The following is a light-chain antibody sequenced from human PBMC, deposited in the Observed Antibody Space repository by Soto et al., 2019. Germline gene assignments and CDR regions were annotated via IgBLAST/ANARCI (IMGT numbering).Light chain of an antibody. J-gene: IGKJ1*01. CDR2: GAS. V-gene: IGKV3-20*01. CDR1: QSVSSSF. Sequence: EIVLTQSPGTLSLSPGERATLSCRASQSVSSSFLAWYQQKPGQAPRLLIYGASNRATGIPDRFSGSGSGTDFTLTISRLEPEDFAVYYCQQYVTSPWALDQGTKVAIE. CDR3: QQYVTSPWA.